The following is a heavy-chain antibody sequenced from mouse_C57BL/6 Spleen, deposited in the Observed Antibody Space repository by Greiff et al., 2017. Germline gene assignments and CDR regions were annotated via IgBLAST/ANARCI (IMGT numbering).Heavy chain of an antibody. CDR1: GYTFTSYW. Sequence: QVQLQQPGAELVRPGSSVKLSCKASGYTFTSYWMHWVKQRPIQGLEWIGNIYPSDSDTHYNQKFKDKATLTVDKSSSTAYMQLSSLTSEDSAVXYCARGNSGYVHYWGQGTTLTVSS. CDR3: ARGNSGYVHY. CDR2: IYPSDSDT. V-gene: IGHV1-52*01. J-gene: IGHJ2*01. D-gene: IGHD3-2*02.